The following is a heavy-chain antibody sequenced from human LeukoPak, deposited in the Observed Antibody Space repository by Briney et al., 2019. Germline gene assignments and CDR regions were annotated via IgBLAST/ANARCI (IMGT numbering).Heavy chain of an antibody. CDR1: GYTFTGYY. V-gene: IGHV1-2*02. Sequence: ASVKVSCKASGYTFTGYYMHWVRQAPGQGLEWMGLINPNSGGTNYAQKFQGRVTMTRDTSISTAYMELSRLRSDDTAVYYCARDRDSSGWYPLDYWGQGNLVTVSS. CDR3: ARDRDSSGWYPLDY. D-gene: IGHD6-19*01. J-gene: IGHJ4*02. CDR2: INPNSGGT.